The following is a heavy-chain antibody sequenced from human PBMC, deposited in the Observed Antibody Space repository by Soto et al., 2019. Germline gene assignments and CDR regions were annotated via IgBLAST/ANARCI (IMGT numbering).Heavy chain of an antibody. V-gene: IGHV3-64*01. Sequence: GGSLRLSCAASGFTFSSYAMHWVRQAPGKGLEYVSAISSNGGSTYYANSVKGRFTISRDNSKNTLYLQMGSLRAEDMAVYYCARDRELRFLEWLWNALDVWGKGTTVTVSS. CDR2: ISSNGGST. J-gene: IGHJ6*04. CDR3: ARDRELRFLEWLWNALDV. D-gene: IGHD3-3*01. CDR1: GFTFSSYA.